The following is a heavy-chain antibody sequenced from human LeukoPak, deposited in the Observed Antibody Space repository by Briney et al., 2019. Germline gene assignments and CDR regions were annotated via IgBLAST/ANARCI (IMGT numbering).Heavy chain of an antibody. CDR1: GGSISSYY. CDR3: ARFVPYCSSTSCYTNYYYYGMDV. D-gene: IGHD2-2*02. Sequence: SETLSLTCTVPGGSISSYYWSWIRQPPGKGLEWIGYIYYSGSTNYNPSLKSRVTISVDTSKNQFSLKLSSVTAADTAVYYCARFVPYCSSTSCYTNYYYYGMDVWGQGTTVTVSS. V-gene: IGHV4-59*01. J-gene: IGHJ6*02. CDR2: IYYSGST.